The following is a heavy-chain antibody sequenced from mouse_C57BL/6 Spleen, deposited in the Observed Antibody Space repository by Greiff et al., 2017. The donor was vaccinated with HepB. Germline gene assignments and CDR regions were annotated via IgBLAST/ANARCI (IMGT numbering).Heavy chain of an antibody. J-gene: IGHJ2*01. Sequence: EVKLVESGPGLVKPSQSLSLTCSVTGYSITSGYYWNWIRQFPGNKLEWMGYISYDGSNNYNPSLKNRISITRDTSKNQFFLKLNSVTTEDTATYYCARVGNYLIFDYWGQGTTLTVSS. CDR2: ISYDGSN. V-gene: IGHV3-6*01. D-gene: IGHD2-1*01. CDR3: ARVGNYLIFDY. CDR1: GYSITSGYY.